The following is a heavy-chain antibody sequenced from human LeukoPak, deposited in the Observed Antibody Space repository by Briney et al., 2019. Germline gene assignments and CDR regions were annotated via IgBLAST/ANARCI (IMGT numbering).Heavy chain of an antibody. D-gene: IGHD6-13*01. J-gene: IGHJ4*02. CDR3: ARAGGSSSWSFDY. CDR2: IYYSGST. CDR1: GGSISSHY. V-gene: IGHV4-59*11. Sequence: SETLSLTCTVSGGSISSHYWSWIRQPPGKGLEWIGYIYYSGSTNYNPSLKSRVTISVDTSKNQFSLKLSSVTAADTAVYYCARAGGSSSWSFDYWGQGTLVTVSS.